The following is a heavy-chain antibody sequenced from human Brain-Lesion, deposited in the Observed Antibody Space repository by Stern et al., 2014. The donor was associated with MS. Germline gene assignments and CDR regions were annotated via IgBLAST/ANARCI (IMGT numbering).Heavy chain of an antibody. D-gene: IGHD3-3*01. Sequence: VQLVQSGAEVKKPGASVQVSCKTSGYIFTGYYIHWVRQAPGQGLEWMAWINPNTGGKKYAQKFQGRVTMSRDTSISTAYVELSSLTSDDTAVYYCARDQRGITIFGVVTDYYYLGMDVWGQGTTVTVSS. CDR3: ARDQRGITIFGVVTDYYYLGMDV. CDR1: GYIFTGYY. CDR2: INPNTGGK. V-gene: IGHV1-2*02. J-gene: IGHJ6*02.